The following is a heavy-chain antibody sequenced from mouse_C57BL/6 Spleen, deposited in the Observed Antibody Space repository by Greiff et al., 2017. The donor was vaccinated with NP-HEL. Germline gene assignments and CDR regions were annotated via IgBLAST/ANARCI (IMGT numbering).Heavy chain of an antibody. D-gene: IGHD1-1*01. J-gene: IGHJ1*03. Sequence: VQLQQSVAELVRPGASVKLSCTASGFNIKNTYMHWVKQRPEQGLEWIGRIDPANGNTKYAPKFQGKATITADTSSNTAYLQLSSLTSEDTAIYYSARLYNGSSSSWYFDVWGTGTTVTVSS. CDR2: IDPANGNT. CDR1: GFNIKNTY. CDR3: ARLYNGSSSSWYFDV. V-gene: IGHV14-3*01.